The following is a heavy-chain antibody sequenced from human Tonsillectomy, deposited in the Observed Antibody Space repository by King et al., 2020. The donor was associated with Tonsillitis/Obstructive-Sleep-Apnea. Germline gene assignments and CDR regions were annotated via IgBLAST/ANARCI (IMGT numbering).Heavy chain of an antibody. CDR2: INPSGGST. CDR3: ARDSKEVPEYYFDY. V-gene: IGHV1-46*01. Sequence: VQLVESGAEVKKPGASVKVSCTASGYTFTSYYMHWVRQAPGQGLEWMGIINPSGGSTTYPPKFQGRVIMTRDTSTSTVYMELSSLRSEDTAVYYCARDSKEVPEYYFDYWGQGTLVTVSS. J-gene: IGHJ4*02. CDR1: GYTFTSYY. D-gene: IGHD2-2*01.